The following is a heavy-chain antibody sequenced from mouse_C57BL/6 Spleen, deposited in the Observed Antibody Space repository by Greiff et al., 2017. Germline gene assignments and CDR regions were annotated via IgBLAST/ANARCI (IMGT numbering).Heavy chain of an antibody. D-gene: IGHD1-1*01. CDR3: ARATVVTHWYFDV. CDR2: ISSGSSTI. V-gene: IGHV5-17*01. CDR1: GFTFSDYG. Sequence: EVQVVESGGGLVKPGGSLKLSCAASGFTFSDYGMHWVRQAPEKGLEWVAYISSGSSTIYYADTVKGRFTISRDNAKNTLFLQMTILRSEDTAMYYCARATVVTHWYFDVWGTGTTVTVSS. J-gene: IGHJ1*03.